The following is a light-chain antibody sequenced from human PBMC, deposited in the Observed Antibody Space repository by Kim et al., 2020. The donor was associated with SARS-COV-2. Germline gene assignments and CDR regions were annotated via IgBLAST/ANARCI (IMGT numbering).Light chain of an antibody. J-gene: IGLJ2*01. CDR2: EDS. CDR3: QTWDSITVV. CDR1: KLGDKY. V-gene: IGLV3-1*01. Sequence: ASPGQTASITCSGDKLGDKYACWYQQKPGQSPVLVLYEDSKRPSGIPERFAGSNSGNTATLTISGTQAMDEADYYCQTWDSITVVFGGGTQLTVL.